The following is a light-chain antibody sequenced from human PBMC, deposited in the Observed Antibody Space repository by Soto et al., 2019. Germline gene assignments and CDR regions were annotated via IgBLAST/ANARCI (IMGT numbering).Light chain of an antibody. Sequence: QSVLTQPASVSGSPGQSITISCTGTSTYIGRYNYVSWYQQHPGKAPKLMIYDVSNRPSGVSNRFSGSKSGNTASLTISGLQAEDEADYYCSSYTSSSTYAFGTGTKVTVL. CDR3: SSYTSSSTYA. V-gene: IGLV2-14*01. CDR1: STYIGRYNY. CDR2: DVS. J-gene: IGLJ1*01.